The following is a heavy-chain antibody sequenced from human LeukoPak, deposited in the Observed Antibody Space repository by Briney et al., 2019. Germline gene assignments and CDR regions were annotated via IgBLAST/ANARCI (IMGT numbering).Heavy chain of an antibody. CDR3: ARVGGRDDY. D-gene: IGHD6-25*01. V-gene: IGHV4-59*01. Sequence: SETLSLTCTVSGGSISSYYWSWIRQPPGKGLEWIGYIYYSGNTNYNPSLKSRVTISVDTSKNQFSLKLSSVTAADTAVYYCARVGGRDDYWGQGTLVTVSS. CDR1: GGSISSYY. CDR2: IYYSGNT. J-gene: IGHJ4*02.